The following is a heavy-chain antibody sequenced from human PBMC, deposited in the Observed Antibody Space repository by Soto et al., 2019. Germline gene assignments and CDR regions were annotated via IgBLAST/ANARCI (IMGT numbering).Heavy chain of an antibody. J-gene: IGHJ4*02. V-gene: IGHV3-30*18. CDR2: ISYDGNVA. D-gene: IGHD1-1*01. CDR1: GFTFGNYG. CDR3: AKEGPITNWYFDY. Sequence: QVQLVESGGGVVQPGRSWSLSCEASGFTFGNYGLPWVRQAPGKGLEWVIVISYDGNVAYYADSVKGRFTISRDNSKNTLYLQMNSLRTEDTAMYYCAKEGPITNWYFDYWGQGTLVTVSS.